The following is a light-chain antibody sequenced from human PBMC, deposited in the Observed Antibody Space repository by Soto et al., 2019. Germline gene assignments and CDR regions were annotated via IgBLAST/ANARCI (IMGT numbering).Light chain of an antibody. CDR1: QSISSW. CDR2: DAS. Sequence: DIQMTQSPSTLSASVGDRVTITCRASQSISSWLAWYQQKPGKAPKLLIYDASSLESGVPSRFSGSVSGTEFTLTVSSLQPDDFATYDCQQYNSYSYTFGQGTKLEIK. J-gene: IGKJ2*01. CDR3: QQYNSYSYT. V-gene: IGKV1-5*01.